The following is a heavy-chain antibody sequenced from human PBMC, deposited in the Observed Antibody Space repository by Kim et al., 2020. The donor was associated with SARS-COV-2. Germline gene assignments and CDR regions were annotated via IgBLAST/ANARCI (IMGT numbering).Heavy chain of an antibody. Sequence: SRVTISVDTSKNQFSLKLSSVTAADTAVYYCARHYDYVWGSYRGYWYFDLWGRGTLVTVSS. D-gene: IGHD3-16*02. J-gene: IGHJ2*01. CDR3: ARHYDYVWGSYRGYWYFDL. V-gene: IGHV4-59*08.